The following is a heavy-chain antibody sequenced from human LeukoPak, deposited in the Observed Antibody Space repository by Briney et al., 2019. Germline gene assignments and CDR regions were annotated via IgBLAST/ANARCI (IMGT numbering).Heavy chain of an antibody. CDR1: GGSISSYY. Sequence: ETPSLTCTVSGGSISSYYWSWIRQPAGKGLEWLGRIYTSGSATFNRSLTSRGTMSVDTSKNQFSLRLSSVTAADTAVYFCARDYNNWYFDLWGRGTLVTVSS. J-gene: IGHJ2*01. D-gene: IGHD5-24*01. V-gene: IGHV4-4*07. CDR3: ARDYNNWYFDL. CDR2: IYTSGSA.